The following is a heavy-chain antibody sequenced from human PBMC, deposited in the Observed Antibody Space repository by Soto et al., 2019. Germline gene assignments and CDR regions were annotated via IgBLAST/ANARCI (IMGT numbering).Heavy chain of an antibody. Sequence: SHTLSLTCAISGDSVSNNNAAWNWIRQSPSRGLEWLGRTYYRSEWHNDYAVSVKSRITINPDTSKNQFSLHLNSVTPEDTAVYYCARTYSSGWYLYYFDFWGQGTLVTVS. CDR3: ARTYSSGWYLYYFDF. J-gene: IGHJ4*02. V-gene: IGHV6-1*01. D-gene: IGHD6-19*01. CDR1: GDSVSNNNAA. CDR2: TYYRSEWHN.